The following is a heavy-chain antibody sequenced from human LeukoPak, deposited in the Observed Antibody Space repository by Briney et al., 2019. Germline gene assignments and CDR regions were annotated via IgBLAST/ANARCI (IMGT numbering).Heavy chain of an antibody. Sequence: SETLSLTCTVSGGSISSYYWSWIRQPPGKGLEWIGYIYYSGSTYYNPSLKSRVTISIDTSRNQFSLTLTSVTAADTAMYYCASVATMAEYFDYWGQGTLLTVSS. CDR3: ASVATMAEYFDY. CDR2: IYYSGST. CDR1: GGSISSYY. J-gene: IGHJ4*02. V-gene: IGHV4-59*12. D-gene: IGHD5-12*01.